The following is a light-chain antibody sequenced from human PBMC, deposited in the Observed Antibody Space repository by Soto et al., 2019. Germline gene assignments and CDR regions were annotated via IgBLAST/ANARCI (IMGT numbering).Light chain of an antibody. J-gene: IGKJ5*01. CDR2: DAS. Sequence: DIQLTQSPSFLSSSVLDRVTITCRASQSISSWLAWYQQKPAKGLKALVYDASTIRSGVPSSFSGGGTGTALTLTIRSLQPYDFATYYWQHHNPYSTFGQGTRLEIK. V-gene: IGKV1-5*01. CDR1: QSISSW. CDR3: QHHNPYST.